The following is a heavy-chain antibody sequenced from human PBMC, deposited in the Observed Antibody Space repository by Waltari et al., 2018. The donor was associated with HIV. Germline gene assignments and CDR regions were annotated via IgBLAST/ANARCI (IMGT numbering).Heavy chain of an antibody. V-gene: IGHV1-46*03. CDR3: AIHGSHDFGRNSVSFDI. CDR1: GYTFTSYY. Sequence: QVQLVQSGAEVKKPGASVKVSCRSSGYTFTSYYMHWVRQAPGQGLEWMGIINPSVSRTSYAQKFQGRVTMTRDTSTSTVYMELSRLRSEDTAVYYCAIHGSHDFGRNSVSFDIWGQGTMVTVSS. CDR2: INPSVSRT. D-gene: IGHD4-4*01. J-gene: IGHJ3*02.